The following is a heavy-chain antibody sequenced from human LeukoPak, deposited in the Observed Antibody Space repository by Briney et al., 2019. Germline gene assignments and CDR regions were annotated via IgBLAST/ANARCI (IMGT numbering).Heavy chain of an antibody. CDR2: IRSSIYGGTP. Sequence: PSGGSLRLSCTSSGFTFREFAVSWFRQAPGKGLEWIGFIRSSIYGGTPKAAASVKGRFIFSRDDSKGVAYLRMNSLKTDDTAVYYCSREWGNGNDLRPDSWGQGTLVTVSS. D-gene: IGHD1-1*01. CDR1: GFTFREFA. CDR3: SREWGNGNDLRPDS. V-gene: IGHV3-49*03. J-gene: IGHJ4*02.